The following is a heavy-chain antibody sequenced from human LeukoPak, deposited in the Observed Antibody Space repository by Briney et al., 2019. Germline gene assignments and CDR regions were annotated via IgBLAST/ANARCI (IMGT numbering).Heavy chain of an antibody. J-gene: IGHJ4*02. CDR3: ARDDILTGYYGNFDF. D-gene: IGHD3-9*01. V-gene: IGHV4-59*01. CDR1: GDSIGNYY. CDR2: IHYSGST. Sequence: SETLSLTCTFTGDSIGNYYWTWIRQPPGKGLEWIAYIHYSGSTSSNPSLKSRVTVSVDTSNNQFSLKLTSVTAADTAVYYCARDDILTGYYGNFDFWGQGTLVTVSS.